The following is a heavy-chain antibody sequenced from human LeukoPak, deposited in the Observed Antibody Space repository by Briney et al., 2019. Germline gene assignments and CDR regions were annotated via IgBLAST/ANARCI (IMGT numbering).Heavy chain of an antibody. D-gene: IGHD6-19*01. CDR3: ARGRGFRSGWPGGVYYYYYMDV. V-gene: IGHV4-61*02. J-gene: IGHJ6*03. CDR2: IYTSGST. CDR1: GGSISSGSYY. Sequence: SETLSLTCTVSGGSISSGSYYWSWIRQPAGKGLEWIGRIYTSGSTNYNPSLKSRVTISVDTSKNQFSLKLSSVTAADTAVYYCARGRGFRSGWPGGVYYYYYMDVWGKGTTVTVSS.